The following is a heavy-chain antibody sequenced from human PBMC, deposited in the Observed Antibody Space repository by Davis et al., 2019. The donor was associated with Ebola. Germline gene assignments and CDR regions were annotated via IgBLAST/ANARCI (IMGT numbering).Heavy chain of an antibody. V-gene: IGHV1-2*06. CDR2: INPKSGTT. J-gene: IGHJ4*02. D-gene: IGHD5-12*01. CDR1: GYTFTGYS. Sequence: ASVKVSCKASGYTFTGYSIHWVRQAPGQGLEWMGRINPKSGTTKYAQSFQGRVTMTRDTSIRIAYLDLSRLTSDDTAVYYCARDLVATTGDYWGQGTLVAVSS. CDR3: ARDLVATTGDY.